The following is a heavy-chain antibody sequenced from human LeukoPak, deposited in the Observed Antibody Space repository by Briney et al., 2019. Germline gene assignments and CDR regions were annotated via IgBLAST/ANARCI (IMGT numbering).Heavy chain of an antibody. CDR1: GFTFSSYS. CDR3: ASRIQLWGREFDY. V-gene: IGHV4-34*01. J-gene: IGHJ4*02. CDR2: INHSGST. D-gene: IGHD5-18*01. Sequence: GSLRLSCAASGFTFSSYSMNWVRQPPGKGLEWIGEINHSGSTNYNPSLKSRVTISVDTSKNQFSLKLSSVTAADTAVYYCASRIQLWGREFDYWGQGTLVTVSS.